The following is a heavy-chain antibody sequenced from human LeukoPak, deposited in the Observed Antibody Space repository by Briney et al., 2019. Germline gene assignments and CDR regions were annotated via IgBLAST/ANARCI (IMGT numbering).Heavy chain of an antibody. V-gene: IGHV1-18*01. D-gene: IGHD3-10*01. CDR1: GYTFTSYG. Sequence: GSSVKVSCKACGYTFTSYGISWLGQPPAQGLDWVGWSSAYNGNTNYAQKLQGRVAMTTDTSTSTAYMELRSLRSDDTAVYYCARERFPNRAPNWFDPWGQGTLVTVSS. CDR3: ARERFPNRAPNWFDP. J-gene: IGHJ5*02. CDR2: SSAYNGNT.